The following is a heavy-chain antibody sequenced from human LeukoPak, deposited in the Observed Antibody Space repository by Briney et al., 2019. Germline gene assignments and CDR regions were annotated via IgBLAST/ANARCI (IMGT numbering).Heavy chain of an antibody. D-gene: IGHD5-12*01. V-gene: IGHV3-21*01. CDR3: ARKMKKGYRVVFFDI. CDR1: GFSFTRHN. CDR2: IYSSSSYI. Sequence: GSLRLSCAASGFSFTRHNMNWVRQAPLKGLEWVSSIYSSSSYIYYAHSLQGRFTISRDNAKNSLYLHMNSRRVEDTAVYYCARKMKKGYRVVFFDIWGQGTRVTV. J-gene: IGHJ3*02.